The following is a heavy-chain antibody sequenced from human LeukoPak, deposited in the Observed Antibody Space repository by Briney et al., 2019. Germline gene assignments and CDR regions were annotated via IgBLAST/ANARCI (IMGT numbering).Heavy chain of an antibody. CDR3: ARDVSGSRDY. CDR1: GFTFSTYC. D-gene: IGHD1-26*01. Sequence: GGSLRLSCAASGFTFSTYCMAWVRQAPGKGLEWVANIKGDESARHQADSVKGRFTISRDNAKKSVYLQMSSLRGEDTAVYYCARDVSGSRDYWVQGTLVTVSS. CDR2: IKGDESAR. J-gene: IGHJ4*02. V-gene: IGHV3-7*01.